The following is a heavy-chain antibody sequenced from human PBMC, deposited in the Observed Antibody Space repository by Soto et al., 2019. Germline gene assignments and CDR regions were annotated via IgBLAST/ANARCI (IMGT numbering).Heavy chain of an antibody. J-gene: IGHJ4*02. V-gene: IGHV3-33*01. CDR2: IWYDGSRT. D-gene: IGHD3-10*01. CDR3: ARQWGEGDKVPYLDQ. CDR1: RFSFSTYG. Sequence: QVQLVESGGGVVQPGTSLRLSCAASRFSFSTYGMHWVRQAPGKGLEWVAVIWYDGSRTSYTDSVKGRFTISRDNSRNTLYLEMDSLRAEDTAVYFCARQWGEGDKVPYLDQWGQGNLVTVAS.